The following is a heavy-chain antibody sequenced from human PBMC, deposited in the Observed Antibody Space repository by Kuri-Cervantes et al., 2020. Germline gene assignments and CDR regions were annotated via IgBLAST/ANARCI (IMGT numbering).Heavy chain of an antibody. CDR1: GFTFSSYA. D-gene: IGHD2-15*01. J-gene: IGHJ1*01. V-gene: IGHV3-23*01. CDR2: ISGSGGST. CDR3: TRDEWWYEY. Sequence: GGSLRLSCAASGFTFSSYAMSWVRQAPGKGLEWVSAISGSGGSTYYADSVKGRFTISRDNSKNTLYLQINSLKTEDTAVYYCTRDEWWYEYWGRGTLVTVSS.